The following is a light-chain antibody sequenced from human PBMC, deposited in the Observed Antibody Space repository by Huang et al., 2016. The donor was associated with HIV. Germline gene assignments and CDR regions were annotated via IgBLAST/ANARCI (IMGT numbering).Light chain of an antibody. J-gene: IGKJ1*01. Sequence: EIVMTQSPGTLSLSPGERATLSCRPSQSVSSNLAWYQHKPGQAPRLLIYGSSTRATGVPARFSGSWSVTEFTVTISSHESDDFLVYYCQQYQDWPRTFGQGTKVEIK. CDR2: GSS. V-gene: IGKV3-15*01. CDR3: QQYQDWPRT. CDR1: QSVSSN.